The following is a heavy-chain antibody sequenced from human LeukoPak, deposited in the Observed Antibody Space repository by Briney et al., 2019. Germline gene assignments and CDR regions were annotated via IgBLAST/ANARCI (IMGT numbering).Heavy chain of an antibody. V-gene: IGHV1-46*01. J-gene: IGHJ4*02. CDR1: GYTFTSYY. D-gene: IGHD3-10*02. CDR2: INPSGGST. CDR3: ARDRPPGGIYNYVPLDY. Sequence: GASVKVSCKASGYTFTSYYMHWVRQAPGQGLEWMGIINPSGGSTSYAQKFQGRVTMTRDTSTSTVYMELSSLRSEDTAVYYCARDRPPGGIYNYVPLDYWGQGTLVTVSS.